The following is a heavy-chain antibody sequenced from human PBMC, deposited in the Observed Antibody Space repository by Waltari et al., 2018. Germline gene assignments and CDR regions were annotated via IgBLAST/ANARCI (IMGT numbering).Heavy chain of an antibody. CDR2: IIPILGTA. V-gene: IGHV1-69*01. CDR3: ARSPPRTYYYGSGSQDYYFDY. Sequence: AISWVRQAPGQGLEWMGGIIPILGTANYAQKFLGRVTITADESTSTAYMELSSLRSEDTAVYYCARSPPRTYYYGSGSQDYYFDYWGQGTLVTVSS. J-gene: IGHJ4*02. D-gene: IGHD3-10*01. CDR1: A.